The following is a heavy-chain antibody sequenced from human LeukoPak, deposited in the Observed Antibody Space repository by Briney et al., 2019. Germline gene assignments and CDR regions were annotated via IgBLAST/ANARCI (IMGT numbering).Heavy chain of an antibody. CDR3: EKDEGHSSSMWDYYYYMDV. V-gene: IGHV3-30*02. CDR2: IRYDGSNK. J-gene: IGHJ6*03. Sequence: GGSLRLSCAASGFTFSSYGMHWVRQAPGKGLEWVAFIRYDGSNKYYADSVKGRFTISRDNSKNTLYLQMNSLRAEDTAVYYCEKDEGHSSSMWDYYYYMDVWGKGTTVTVSS. CDR1: GFTFSSYG. D-gene: IGHD6-6*01.